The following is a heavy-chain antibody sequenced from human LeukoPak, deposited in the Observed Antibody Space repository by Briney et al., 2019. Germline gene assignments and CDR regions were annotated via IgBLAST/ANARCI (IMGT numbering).Heavy chain of an antibody. CDR2: IYYSGST. CDR3: ARGCLHGSGSEIFDY. Sequence: SQTLSLTCTVSGVSISSGDYYWSWIRQPPGKGLEWIGYIYYSGSTYYNPSLKSRVTISVDTSKNQFSLKLSSVTAADTAVYYCARGCLHGSGSEIFDYWGQGTLVTVSS. CDR1: GVSISSGDYY. V-gene: IGHV4-30-4*01. J-gene: IGHJ4*02. D-gene: IGHD3-10*01.